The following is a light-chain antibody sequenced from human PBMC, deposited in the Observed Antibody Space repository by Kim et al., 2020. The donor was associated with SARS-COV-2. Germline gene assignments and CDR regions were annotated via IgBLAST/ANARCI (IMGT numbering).Light chain of an antibody. CDR2: KVS. CDR3: MQGTHWPPT. V-gene: IGKV2-30*01. Sequence: PASISCRSSQSLVYSDGNTYLTWFHQRPGQSPRRLVYKVSSRDSGVQDIFSGGGSGTDFTLKISGVEAEDVGIYYCMQGTHWPPTFGQGTKVDIK. CDR1: QSLVYSDGNTY. J-gene: IGKJ1*01.